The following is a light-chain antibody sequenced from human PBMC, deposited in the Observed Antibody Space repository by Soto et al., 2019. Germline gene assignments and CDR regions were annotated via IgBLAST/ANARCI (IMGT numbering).Light chain of an antibody. J-gene: IGKJ1*01. CDR3: QQYNSYPCT. CDR1: QSINAR. Sequence: DIQMTQSPFTLSASVGDRVTITCRASQSINARLAWHQQKPGKAPKVLIYDASNLGSGVPSRFSGSGSGREFTLTISSLQPDDFATYYCQQYNSYPCTFGQGTKVDIK. CDR2: DAS. V-gene: IGKV1-5*01.